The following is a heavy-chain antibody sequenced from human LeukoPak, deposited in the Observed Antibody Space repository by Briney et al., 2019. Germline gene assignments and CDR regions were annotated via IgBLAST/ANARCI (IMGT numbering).Heavy chain of an antibody. CDR1: GYTFIDYY. CDR2: INTNSGGT. D-gene: IGHD5-18*01. V-gene: IGHV1-2*02. J-gene: IGHJ3*02. Sequence: ASVKVSCKTSGYTFIDYYVHWVRQAPGQGLEWMGWINTNSGGTNYAQKFQGRVTMTRDTSISTAYMELSRLRSDDTAVYYCAREYSYGYPFDIWGQGTMVTVSS. CDR3: AREYSYGYPFDI.